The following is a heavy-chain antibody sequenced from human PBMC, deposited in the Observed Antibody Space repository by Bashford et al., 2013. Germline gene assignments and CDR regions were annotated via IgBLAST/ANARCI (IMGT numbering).Heavy chain of an antibody. Sequence: ASVKVSCKASGYTFTGYYMHWVRQAPGQGLEWMGWINPNSGGTNYAQKFQGRVTMTRDTSISTAYMELSRLRSDDTAVYYCAQVPKNSGSHRFDYWGQGTLVTVSS. V-gene: IGHV1-2*02. CDR2: INPNSGGT. J-gene: IGHJ4*02. D-gene: IGHD1-26*01. CDR1: GYTFTGYY. CDR3: AQVPKNSGSHRFDY.